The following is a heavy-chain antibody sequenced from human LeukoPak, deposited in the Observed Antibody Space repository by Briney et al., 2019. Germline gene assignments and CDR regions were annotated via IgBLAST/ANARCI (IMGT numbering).Heavy chain of an antibody. CDR1: GGSISSGGYY. J-gene: IGHJ5*02. CDR3: ARSKGLIRNWFDP. Sequence: SQTLSLTCTVSGGSISSGGYYWSWIRQPPGKGLEWIGYIYHSGSTYYNPSLKSRVTISVDRSKNQFSLKLSSVTAADTAVYYCARSKGLIRNWFDPWGQGTLVTVSS. V-gene: IGHV4-30-2*01. CDR2: IYHSGST.